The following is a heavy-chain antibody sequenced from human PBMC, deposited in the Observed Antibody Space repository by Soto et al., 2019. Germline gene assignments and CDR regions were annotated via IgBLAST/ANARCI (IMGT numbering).Heavy chain of an antibody. V-gene: IGHV3-64D*08. CDR2: ISSNGGST. D-gene: IGHD2-2*01. Sequence: GGSLRLSCSASGFTFSSYAMHWVRQAPGKGLEYVSAISSNGGSTYYADSVKGRFTISRDNSKNTLYLQMSSLRAEDTAVYYCVKSYIVVVPAAWFDYWGQGTLVTVSS. CDR1: GFTFSSYA. J-gene: IGHJ4*02. CDR3: VKSYIVVVPAAWFDY.